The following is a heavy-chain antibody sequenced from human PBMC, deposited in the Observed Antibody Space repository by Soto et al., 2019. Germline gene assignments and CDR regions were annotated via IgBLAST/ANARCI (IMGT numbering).Heavy chain of an antibody. CDR2: IYYSGST. CDR3: ARGEVATITTLGHFDY. V-gene: IGHV4-31*03. CDR1: GGSISSGGYY. D-gene: IGHD5-12*01. Sequence: QVQLQESGPGLVKPSQTLSLTCTVSGGSISSGGYYWSWIRQHPGKGLEWIGYIYYSGSTYYNPSLKSRVTISVDTSKNQFSLKLSSVTAADTAVYYCARGEVATITTLGHFDYWGQGTLVTVSS. J-gene: IGHJ4*02.